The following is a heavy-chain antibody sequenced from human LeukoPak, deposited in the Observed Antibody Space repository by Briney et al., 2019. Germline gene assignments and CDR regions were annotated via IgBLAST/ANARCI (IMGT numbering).Heavy chain of an antibody. J-gene: IGHJ4*02. CDR2: ISGSGGST. Sequence: GGSLRLSCAASGFTFSTFAMTWVRQAPGKGLEWVSAISGSGGSTYYADSVKGRFTISRDNSKNTLYLQMNSLRAEGTAVYYCAKDFDYGDSFDYWGQGTLVTVSS. CDR1: GFTFSTFA. CDR3: AKDFDYGDSFDY. V-gene: IGHV3-23*01. D-gene: IGHD4-17*01.